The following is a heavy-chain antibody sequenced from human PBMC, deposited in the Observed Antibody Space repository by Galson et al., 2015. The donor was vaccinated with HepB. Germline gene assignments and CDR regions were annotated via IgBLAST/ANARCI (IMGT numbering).Heavy chain of an antibody. J-gene: IGHJ4*02. D-gene: IGHD3-3*01. V-gene: IGHV3-30-3*01. Sequence: SLRLSCAASGYTFSSYAMHWVRQAPGKGLEWVAVISYDGSNKYYADTVKGRFTISRDNSKNTLYLQMNSLRAEDTAVYYCAREGKVWLLLEGFDNLGQGTLVTI. CDR1: GYTFSSYA. CDR2: ISYDGSNK. CDR3: AREGKVWLLLEGFDN.